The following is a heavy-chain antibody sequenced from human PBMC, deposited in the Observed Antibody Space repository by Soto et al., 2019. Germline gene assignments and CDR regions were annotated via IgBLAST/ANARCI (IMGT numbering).Heavy chain of an antibody. CDR3: ARDEVPDVQNDAFDI. Sequence: SVKVSCKASGYAFTTYHMHWVRQAPVQGLEWMGMIDPSDGTTTYAQKLQGRVTMTRDTATSTVYMELSSLRSEDTAVYYCARDEVPDVQNDAFDIWGQGTMVTVPS. V-gene: IGHV1-46*04. CDR1: GYAFTTYH. J-gene: IGHJ3*02. CDR2: IDPSDGTT.